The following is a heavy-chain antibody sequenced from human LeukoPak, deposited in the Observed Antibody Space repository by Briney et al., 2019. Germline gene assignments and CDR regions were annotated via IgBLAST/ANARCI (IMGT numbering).Heavy chain of an antibody. CDR1: GFTFSSYA. Sequence: GGSLRLSCAASGFTFSSYAMSWVRQAPGKGLEWVSAISGSGGSTYYADSVKGRFTISRDNSKNTLYLQMKRLRAEDTAVYYCAIPSGKVPAAPFVTWGQGTPFTVSS. J-gene: IGHJ5*02. V-gene: IGHV3-23*01. D-gene: IGHD2-2*01. CDR3: AIPSGKVPAAPFVT. CDR2: ISGSGGST.